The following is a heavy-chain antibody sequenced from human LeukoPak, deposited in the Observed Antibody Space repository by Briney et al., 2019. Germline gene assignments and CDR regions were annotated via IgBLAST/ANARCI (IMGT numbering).Heavy chain of an antibody. Sequence: SETLSLTCTVPGGSLSSSSSYWAWIRQPPGRGLEWIVSVDYSGTTYYNTSLESRVTISEDTSRNRFSLMLSSVTAADTAVYYCVRQNSDYYYYYLDVWGEGTTVIVSS. CDR1: GGSLSSSSSY. V-gene: IGHV4-39*01. CDR3: VRQNSDYYYYYLDV. J-gene: IGHJ6*03. D-gene: IGHD1-7*01. CDR2: VDYSGTT.